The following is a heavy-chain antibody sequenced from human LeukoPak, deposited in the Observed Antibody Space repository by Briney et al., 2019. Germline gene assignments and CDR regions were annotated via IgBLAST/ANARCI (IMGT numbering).Heavy chain of an antibody. CDR2: IFYSGST. V-gene: IGHV4-59*01. Sequence: PSETLSLTCTVSSGPISNYYWSWIRQPPGKGLEWIGYIFYSGSTNYNPSLKSRITISVDTSENQFSLKLTSVTAADTAVYYCASWRSHYFDYWGQGTLVTVSS. CDR1: SGPISNYY. J-gene: IGHJ4*02. D-gene: IGHD1-1*01. CDR3: ASWRSHYFDY.